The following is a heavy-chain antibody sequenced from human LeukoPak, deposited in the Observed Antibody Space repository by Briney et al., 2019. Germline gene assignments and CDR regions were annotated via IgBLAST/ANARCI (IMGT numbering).Heavy chain of an antibody. V-gene: IGHV1-46*01. CDR3: ARIRDGYNDAYDI. CDR2: INPSDGST. Sequence: ASVKVSCKASGYTFTSYAISWVRQAPGQGFEWMSIINPSDGSTTNSQKFQGRVTMTRDTSTSTVYMELSGLRSEDTALYYCARIRDGYNDAYDIWGQGTMVTVSS. D-gene: IGHD5-24*01. CDR1: GYTFTSYA. J-gene: IGHJ3*02.